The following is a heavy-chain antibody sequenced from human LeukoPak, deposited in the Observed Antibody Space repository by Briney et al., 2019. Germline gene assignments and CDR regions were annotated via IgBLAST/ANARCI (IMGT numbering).Heavy chain of an antibody. Sequence: ASVKVSCKAFGYTFTSNCMHWVRQAPGQGLEWMGIINPSGGSTSYAQKFQGRITLSRDTSTSTVYMELSSLRSDDTAVYYCARAVNTPIYYFEYWGQGALVTVSS. CDR3: ARAVNTPIYYFEY. CDR2: INPSGGST. D-gene: IGHD1/OR15-1a*01. V-gene: IGHV1-46*01. CDR1: GYTFTSNC. J-gene: IGHJ4*02.